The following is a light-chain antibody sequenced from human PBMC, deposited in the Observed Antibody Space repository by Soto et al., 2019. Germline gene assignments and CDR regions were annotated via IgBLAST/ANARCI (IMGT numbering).Light chain of an antibody. CDR2: DAS. Sequence: DIQMTQSPSSLSEFVGDILTITSQASHDINKYLNWYQQKPGKAPKLMIYDASILETGVPSRFSRNGSGTEFTFTISSLKHEDIATDYCQQDDNVFTFGGGTKVDIK. CDR1: HDINKY. V-gene: IGKV1-33*01. J-gene: IGKJ4*01. CDR3: QQDDNVFT.